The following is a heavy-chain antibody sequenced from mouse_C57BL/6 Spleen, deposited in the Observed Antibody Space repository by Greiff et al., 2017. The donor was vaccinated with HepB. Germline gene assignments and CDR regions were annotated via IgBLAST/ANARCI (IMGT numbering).Heavy chain of an antibody. CDR2: IYPGSGST. CDR1: GYTFTSYW. Sequence: QVQLQQPGAELVKPGASVKMSCKASGYTFTSYWITWVKQRPGQGLEWIGDIYPGSGSTNYNEKFKSKATLTVDTSSRTAYMQLSSLTSEDSAVYYCARKLGGYYAMDYWGQGTSVTVSS. V-gene: IGHV1-55*01. J-gene: IGHJ4*01. CDR3: ARKLGGYYAMDY. D-gene: IGHD4-1*01.